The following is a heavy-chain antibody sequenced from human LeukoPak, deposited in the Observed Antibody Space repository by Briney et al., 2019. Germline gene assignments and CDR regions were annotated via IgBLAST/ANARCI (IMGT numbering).Heavy chain of an antibody. CDR1: GFTFSSYA. V-gene: IGHV3-30-3*01. J-gene: IGHJ4*02. CDR3: ARVYEW. D-gene: IGHD2-8*01. CDR2: ISYDGSNK. Sequence: GRSLRLSCAASGFTFSSYAMHWVRQAPGKGLEWVAVISYDGSNKYYADSVKGRFTISRDNSKSTLYLQMNSLRAEDTAVYYCARVYEWWGQGTLVTVSS.